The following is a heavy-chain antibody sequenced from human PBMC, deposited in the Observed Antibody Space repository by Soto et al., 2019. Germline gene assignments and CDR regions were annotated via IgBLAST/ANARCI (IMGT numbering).Heavy chain of an antibody. J-gene: IGHJ4*02. V-gene: IGHV1-3*01. CDR3: ATEPLRYFDWLPIDY. CDR2: INAGNGNT. Sequence: QVQLVQSGAEVKKPGASVKVSCKASGYTFTSYAMHWVRQAPGQRLEWMGWINAGNGNTKYSQKFQGRVTITRDTSASTANMELSSLRSEDTAVYYCATEPLRYFDWLPIDYWGQGTLVTVSS. CDR1: GYTFTSYA. D-gene: IGHD3-9*01.